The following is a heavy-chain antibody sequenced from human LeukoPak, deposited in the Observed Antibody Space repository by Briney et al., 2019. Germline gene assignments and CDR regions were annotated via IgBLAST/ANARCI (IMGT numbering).Heavy chain of an antibody. J-gene: IGHJ3*02. V-gene: IGHV3-74*01. Sequence: GGSLRLSCAASGFTFSSFWMHWVRQAPGKGLVWVSRINTDGSSTDYADSVKGRFTISRDNSKNSLYLQMNSLRAEDTALYYCAKDRAYGYESFDIWGQGTMVTVSS. CDR1: GFTFSSFW. D-gene: IGHD4-17*01. CDR2: INTDGSST. CDR3: AKDRAYGYESFDI.